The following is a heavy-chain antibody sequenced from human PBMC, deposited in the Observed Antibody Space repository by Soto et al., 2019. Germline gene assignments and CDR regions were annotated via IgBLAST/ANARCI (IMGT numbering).Heavy chain of an antibody. CDR3: ARQGDSSGATFDY. Sequence: PSETLSLTCAVYGGSFGGFYWSWIRQPPGKGLEWIGEINHSGGTKYNPSLKSRVAMSVDTSKNQFSLKLTSVTAADTAVYYCARQGDSSGATFDYWGQGTLLTVSS. J-gene: IGHJ4*02. D-gene: IGHD3-22*01. CDR1: GGSFGGFY. V-gene: IGHV4-34*01. CDR2: INHSGGT.